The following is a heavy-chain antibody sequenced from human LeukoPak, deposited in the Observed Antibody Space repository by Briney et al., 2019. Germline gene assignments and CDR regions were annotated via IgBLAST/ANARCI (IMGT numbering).Heavy chain of an antibody. Sequence: SETLSLTCTVSGGSISSYYWSWIRQPPGKGLEWIGYIYYSGSTNYNPSLKSRVTISVDTSKNQFSLKLSSVTAADTAVYYCAATLYDYGDYYWFDPWGQGTLVTVSS. D-gene: IGHD4-17*01. CDR2: IYYSGST. V-gene: IGHV4-59*01. J-gene: IGHJ5*02. CDR3: AATLYDYGDYYWFDP. CDR1: GGSISSYY.